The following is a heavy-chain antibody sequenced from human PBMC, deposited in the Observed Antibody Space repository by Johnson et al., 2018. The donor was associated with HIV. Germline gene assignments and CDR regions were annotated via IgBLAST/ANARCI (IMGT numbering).Heavy chain of an antibody. CDR3: TTGLSSGKRAFDI. Sequence: VQLVESGGGLIQPGGSLRLSCAASGFTVSSNYMSWVRQAPGKGLEWVSVIYSGGRTYYAASVMGRFTISRDNSKNTLYLQMNSRKTEDTSVDYCTTGLSSGKRAFDIWGQGTMVTVSS. CDR1: GFTVSSNY. J-gene: IGHJ3*02. D-gene: IGHD5-12*01. CDR2: IYSGGRT. V-gene: IGHV3-53*01.